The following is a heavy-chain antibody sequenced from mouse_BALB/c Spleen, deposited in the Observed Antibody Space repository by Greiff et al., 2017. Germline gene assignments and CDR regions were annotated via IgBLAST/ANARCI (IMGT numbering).Heavy chain of an antibody. J-gene: IGHJ4*01. Sequence: EVKLQQSGPELVKPGASVKMSCKASGYTFTSYVMHWVKQKPGQGLEWIGYINPYNDGTKYNEKFKGKATLTSDKSSSTAYMELSSLTSEDSAVYYCARTIGHYGLYAMYYWGQGTSVTVSS. CDR2: INPYNDGT. CDR3: ARTIGHYGLYAMYY. V-gene: IGHV1-14*01. CDR1: GYTFTSYV. D-gene: IGHD1-1*02.